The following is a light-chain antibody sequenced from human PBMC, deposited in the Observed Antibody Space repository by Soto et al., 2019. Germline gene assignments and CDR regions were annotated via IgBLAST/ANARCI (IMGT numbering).Light chain of an antibody. V-gene: IGKV1-16*01. CDR1: QDISNY. Sequence: DIQMTQSPSSLSASVGDRVTITCQASQDISNYLNWYQQKPGKAPKLLIYDASNLESGVPSRFSGSGSGTEFTLTISSLQPDDFATYYCQQYNSYPITFGQGTRLENK. CDR2: DAS. CDR3: QQYNSYPIT. J-gene: IGKJ5*01.